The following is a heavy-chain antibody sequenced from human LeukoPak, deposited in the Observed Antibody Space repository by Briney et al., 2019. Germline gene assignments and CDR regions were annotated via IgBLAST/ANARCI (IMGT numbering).Heavy chain of an antibody. Sequence: PSETLSLTCTDSGGSISSYYWSWIRQPPGKGLEWMGNIYYSGSNNYNTSLKSRVNISVDTSKHQLSLKLSSVSAADTAVCYCGRLMDYGSGSYYTRGGYGMDVWGQGTTVTVSS. CDR1: GGSISSYY. CDR3: GRLMDYGSGSYYTRGGYGMDV. D-gene: IGHD3-10*01. J-gene: IGHJ6*02. CDR2: IYYSGSN. V-gene: IGHV4-59*08.